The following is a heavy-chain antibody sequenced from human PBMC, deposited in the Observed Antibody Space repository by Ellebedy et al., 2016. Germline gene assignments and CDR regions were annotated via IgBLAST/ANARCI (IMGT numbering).Heavy chain of an antibody. CDR3: ARDRSYGSPFDL. CDR1: GFTFSISG. D-gene: IGHD3-10*01. J-gene: IGHJ5*02. Sequence: GESLKISXAASGFTFSISGMTWVRQAPGKGLEWVATIVSSGREAYYADPLKGRFTISRDNAKNSLYLQMNSLRTEDTALYYCARDRSYGSPFDLWGQGTLVTVSS. CDR2: IVSSGREA. V-gene: IGHV3-21*04.